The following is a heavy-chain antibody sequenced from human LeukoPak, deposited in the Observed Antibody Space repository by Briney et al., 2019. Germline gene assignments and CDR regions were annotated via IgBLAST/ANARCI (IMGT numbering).Heavy chain of an antibody. CDR1: GYTFSSYD. Sequence: ASVKVSCKASGYTFSSYDINWVRQATGQGLEWMGWMNPNSGNTGYAQKFQGRVTITRNTSISTAYMELSSLRSEDTAVYYCARVKIFGVVITANWFDPWGQGTLVTVS. V-gene: IGHV1-8*03. D-gene: IGHD3-3*01. CDR2: MNPNSGNT. CDR3: ARVKIFGVVITANWFDP. J-gene: IGHJ5*02.